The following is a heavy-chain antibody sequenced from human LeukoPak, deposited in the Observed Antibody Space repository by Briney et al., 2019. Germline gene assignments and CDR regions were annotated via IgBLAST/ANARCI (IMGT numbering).Heavy chain of an antibody. D-gene: IGHD1-26*01. J-gene: IGHJ4*02. CDR2: INPNSGGT. CDR3: ARDLGIVGATRGMFGY. Sequence: ASVKVSCKASGYTFTGYYMHWVRQAPGQGLEWMGRINPNSGGTNYAQKFQGRVTMTRDTSISTAYMELSRPRSDDTAVYYCARDLGIVGATRGMFGYWGQGTLVTVSS. CDR1: GYTFTGYY. V-gene: IGHV1-2*06.